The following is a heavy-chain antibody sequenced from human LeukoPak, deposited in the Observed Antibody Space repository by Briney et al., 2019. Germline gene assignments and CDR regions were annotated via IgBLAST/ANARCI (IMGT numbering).Heavy chain of an antibody. CDR3: ARDEYDYVWGSYSPGEQYYGY. Sequence: GGSLRLSCAASGFTFSSYGMHWVRQAPGKGLEWVAFIRFDGSNKYYADSVKGRFTISRDNSKNTLYLQMNSLRAEDTAVYYCARDEYDYVWGSYSPGEQYYGYWGQGTLVTVSS. CDR1: GFTFSSYG. J-gene: IGHJ4*02. V-gene: IGHV3-30*02. CDR2: IRFDGSNK. D-gene: IGHD3-16*01.